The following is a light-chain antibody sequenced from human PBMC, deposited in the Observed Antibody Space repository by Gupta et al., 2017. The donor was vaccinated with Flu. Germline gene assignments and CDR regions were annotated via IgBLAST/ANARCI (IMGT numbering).Light chain of an antibody. CDR1: ENIGTY. CDR2: HAS. CDR3: QQRNVWPLT. Sequence: EIVLTQSPVTLSLSPGETATLSCRASENIGTYLSWFQQKPGQAPILLIYHASNRATGIPARFSGSGSGTDFTLTISSLEAEDSASYYCQQRNVWPLTFGRGTKVETK. V-gene: IGKV3-11*01. J-gene: IGKJ4*01.